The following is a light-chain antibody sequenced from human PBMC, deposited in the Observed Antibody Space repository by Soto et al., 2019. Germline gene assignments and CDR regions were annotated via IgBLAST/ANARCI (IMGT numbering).Light chain of an antibody. J-gene: IGLJ3*02. CDR1: NSDVGKHDF. CDR2: EVN. CDR3: CSYTSSETVV. V-gene: IGLV2-23*02. Sequence: QSVLTQPASVSGTPGQSITISCTGTNSDVGKHDFVSWYQHYPDKAPKFIIYEVNKRPSGVSHRFSGSKSGSTASLTISGLQAEDEAHYYCCSYTSSETVVFGGGTQLTVL.